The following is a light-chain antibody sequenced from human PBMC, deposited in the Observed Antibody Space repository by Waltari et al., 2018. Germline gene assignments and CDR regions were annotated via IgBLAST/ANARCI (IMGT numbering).Light chain of an antibody. Sequence: DIHMTQSPSTLSASIGDTVTITCRASQDINTRLGWHQQRPGKAPNLLIYKASYLESGVPSRFSGSGSGTEFTLTISSLQPDDFATYFCQQYESYWTFGQGTKVEMK. J-gene: IGKJ1*01. CDR3: QQYESYWT. CDR1: QDINTR. CDR2: KAS. V-gene: IGKV1-5*03.